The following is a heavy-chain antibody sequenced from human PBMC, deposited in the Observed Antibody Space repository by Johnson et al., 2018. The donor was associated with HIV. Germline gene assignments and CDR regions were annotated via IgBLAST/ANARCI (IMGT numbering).Heavy chain of an antibody. D-gene: IGHD6-13*01. CDR3: TKDLRSWIAGAEFGAFDV. V-gene: IGHV3-7*05. CDR1: EFTVSGGY. J-gene: IGHJ3*01. CDR2: INQDGSEK. Sequence: VQLVESGGGLIQPGGSLRLSCAASEFTVSGGYMNWVRQAPGKGLEWVANINQDGSEKYYADSVKGRFTISRDNAKKFLYLEMNSLRAEDTAFYYCTKDLRSWIAGAEFGAFDVWGQGTMVTVSS.